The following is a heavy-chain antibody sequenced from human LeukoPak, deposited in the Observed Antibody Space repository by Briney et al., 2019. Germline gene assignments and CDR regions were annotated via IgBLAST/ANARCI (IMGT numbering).Heavy chain of an antibody. CDR3: ARDLYGDYEVGAFDI. CDR2: ISSPRTTI. CDR1: GFTFSTYP. V-gene: IGHV3-48*01. J-gene: IGHJ3*02. Sequence: GGSLRLSCAASGFTFSTYPMNWVRQPPGKGLEWVSYISSPRTTIDYADSVKGRFTISRDNTRNSLYLQMNSLRAEDTAVYYCARDLYGDYEVGAFDIRGQGTMVTVSS. D-gene: IGHD4-17*01.